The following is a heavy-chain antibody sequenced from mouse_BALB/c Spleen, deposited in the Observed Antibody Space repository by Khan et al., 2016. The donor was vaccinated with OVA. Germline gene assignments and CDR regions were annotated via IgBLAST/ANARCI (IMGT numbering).Heavy chain of an antibody. CDR3: ESYFTGSFAY. D-gene: IGHD4-1*01. J-gene: IGHJ3*01. V-gene: IGHV5-6*01. CDR2: ISSGGDYT. Sequence: EVELVESGGDLVKPGGSLKLSCAASGFTFSSYSMSWVRQTPDKRLEWVATISSGGDYTYYPDNVKGRFTISRDNAKNTLYLQMSSLKSEDTAMYFCESYFTGSFAYWGQGTLVTVSA. CDR1: GFTFSSYS.